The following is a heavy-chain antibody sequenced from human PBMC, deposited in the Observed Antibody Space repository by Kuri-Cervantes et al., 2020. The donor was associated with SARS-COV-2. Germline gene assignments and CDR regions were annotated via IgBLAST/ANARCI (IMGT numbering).Heavy chain of an antibody. J-gene: IGHJ4*02. CDR3: ARGLWFGELPYYFDY. Sequence: SETLSLTCAVYGGSFSSSYWSWIRQPPGKGLEWIGEINHSGSTNYNPSLKSRVTISEDTSKNQFSLKLTSVTAADTAVYYCARGLWFGELPYYFDYWGQGTLVTVSS. D-gene: IGHD3-10*01. CDR1: GGSFSSSY. V-gene: IGHV4-34*01. CDR2: INHSGST.